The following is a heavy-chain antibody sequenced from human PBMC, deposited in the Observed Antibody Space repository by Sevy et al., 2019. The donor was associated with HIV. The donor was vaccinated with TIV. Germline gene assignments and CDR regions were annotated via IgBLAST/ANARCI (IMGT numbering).Heavy chain of an antibody. CDR2: ISYDGSNK. Sequence: GGSLRLSCAASGFTFSSYAMHWVRQAPGKGLEWVAVISYDGSNKYYADSVKGRFTISRDNSKNTLYLQMNSLRAEDTAVYYCARDLAVYSSSSRDYGMDVWGQGTTVTVS. V-gene: IGHV3-30-3*01. D-gene: IGHD6-6*01. CDR1: GFTFSSYA. CDR3: ARDLAVYSSSSRDYGMDV. J-gene: IGHJ6*02.